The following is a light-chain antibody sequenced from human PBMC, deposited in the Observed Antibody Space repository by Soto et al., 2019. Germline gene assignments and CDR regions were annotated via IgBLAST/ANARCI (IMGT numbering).Light chain of an antibody. CDR2: GAS. V-gene: IGKV1-33*01. CDR3: QHYHNLPPFT. J-gene: IGKJ3*01. Sequence: DIQMTQSPSSLSASVGARVSITCQASQDIRSSLSWFQQKPGRAPKLLIYGASYLETGVPSRFRGSGSAPDLTSTISSRQPEDISTYYCQHYHNLPPFTFGPATRMDV. CDR1: QDIRSS.